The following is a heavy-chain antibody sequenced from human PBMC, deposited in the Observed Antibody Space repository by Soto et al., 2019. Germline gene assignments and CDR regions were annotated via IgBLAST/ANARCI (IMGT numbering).Heavy chain of an antibody. V-gene: IGHV1-69*13. CDR3: ARGSGYADSYGDYSPDRYYFDY. CDR1: GGTFSSYA. D-gene: IGHD4-17*01. CDR2: IIPIFGTA. Sequence: ASVKVSCKASGGTFSSYAISWVRQAPGQGLEWMGGIIPIFGTANYAQKFQGRVTITADESTSTAYMELSSLRSEDTAVYYCARGSGYADSYGDYSPDRYYFDYWGQGTLVTVSS. J-gene: IGHJ4*02.